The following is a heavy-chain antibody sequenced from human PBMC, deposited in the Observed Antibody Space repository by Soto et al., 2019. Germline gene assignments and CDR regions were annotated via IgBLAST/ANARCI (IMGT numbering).Heavy chain of an antibody. CDR1: GFTFSNAW. V-gene: IGHV3-15*07. J-gene: IGHJ4*02. CDR3: TLTAKRRGYSYGPDY. Sequence: GGSLRLSCAASGFTFSNAWMNWVRQAPGKGLEWVGRIKSKTDGGTTDYAAPVKGRFTISRDDSKNTLYLQMNSLKTEDTAVYYCTLTAKRRGYSYGPDYWGQGTLVTVSS. D-gene: IGHD5-18*01. CDR2: IKSKTDGGTT.